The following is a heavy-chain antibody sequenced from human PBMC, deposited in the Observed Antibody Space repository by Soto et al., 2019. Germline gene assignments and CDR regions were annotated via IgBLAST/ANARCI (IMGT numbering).Heavy chain of an antibody. CDR1: GFTLSAHT. J-gene: IGHJ6*02. D-gene: IGHD2-2*01. Sequence: GGSLRLSCAASGFTLSAHTMNWVRQAPGKGLEWVSSISSDSRYIYYADSVKGRFTISRDNARNSLDLQMNNLRAEDTAVYHCARGHCSRTSCYTGGYYYYPMDVWGQGTTVTVSS. CDR2: ISSDSRYI. V-gene: IGHV3-21*01. CDR3: ARGHCSRTSCYTGGYYYYPMDV.